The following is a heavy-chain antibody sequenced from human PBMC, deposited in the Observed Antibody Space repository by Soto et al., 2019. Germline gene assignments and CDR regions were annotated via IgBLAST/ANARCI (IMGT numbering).Heavy chain of an antibody. D-gene: IGHD3-22*01. CDR1: GFSLSNARMG. J-gene: IGHJ4*02. Sequence: QVTLKESGPVLVKPTETLTLTCTVSGFSLSNARMGVSWIRQPPGKALEWLAHIFSNDEKSYSTSLKSRLTISKDTSKNQVVLTMTNMDPVDTATYYCAREYYYDSSGYYYRLTFDYWGQGTLVTVSS. V-gene: IGHV2-26*01. CDR3: AREYYYDSSGYYYRLTFDY. CDR2: IFSNDEK.